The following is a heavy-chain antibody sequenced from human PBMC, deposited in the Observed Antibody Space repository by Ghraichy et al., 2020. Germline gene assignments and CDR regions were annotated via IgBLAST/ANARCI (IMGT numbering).Heavy chain of an antibody. D-gene: IGHD2-15*01. J-gene: IGHJ5*02. CDR3: ARDLRYCSGGSCYENNWFDP. Sequence: SETLSLTCTVSGGSISSYYWSWIRQPPGKGLEWIGYIYYSGSTNYNPSLKSRVTISVDTSKNQFSLKLSSVTAADTAVYYCARDLRYCSGGSCYENNWFDPWGQGTLVTVSS. CDR2: IYYSGST. V-gene: IGHV4-59*01. CDR1: GGSISSYY.